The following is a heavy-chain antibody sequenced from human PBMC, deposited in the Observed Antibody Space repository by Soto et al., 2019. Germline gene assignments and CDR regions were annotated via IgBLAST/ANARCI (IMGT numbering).Heavy chain of an antibody. CDR1: GGSISSGGYY. CDR2: IYYSGST. V-gene: IGHV4-31*03. CDR3: ARAHPKGGSYYGNYFDY. J-gene: IGHJ4*02. D-gene: IGHD1-26*01. Sequence: QVQLQESGPGLVKPSQTLSLTCTVSGGSISSGGYYWSWIRQHPGKGLEWIGYIYYSGSTYYNPSLKCRVTISVDTSKNQFSLKLSSVTAADTAVYYCARAHPKGGSYYGNYFDYWGQGTLVTVS.